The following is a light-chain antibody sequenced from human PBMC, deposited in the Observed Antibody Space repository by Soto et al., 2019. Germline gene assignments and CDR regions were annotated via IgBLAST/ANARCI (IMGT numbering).Light chain of an antibody. CDR2: GTA. V-gene: IGKV3-20*01. CDR3: QQYGSSWYT. CDR1: QTVSRSY. Sequence: EDVLTQSPGSLSLSPGEGATLSCKASQTVSRSYLAWYQQKPGQAPRLLIFGTANRATGIPDRFSGSGSGTDFTLTISRLEPEDFAVYYCQQYGSSWYTFGQGTKLEIK. J-gene: IGKJ2*01.